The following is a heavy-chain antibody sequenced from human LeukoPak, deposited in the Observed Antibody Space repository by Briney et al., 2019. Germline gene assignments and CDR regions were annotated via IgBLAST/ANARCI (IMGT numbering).Heavy chain of an antibody. D-gene: IGHD3-3*01. Sequence: SETLSLTCTVSGGSISSYYWSWIRQPAGKGLEWIGRIYTSGSTNYNPSLKSRVTMSVDTSKNQFSLKLSSVTAADTAVYYCARGAGFNFWSGYYLTSWGQGTLVTVSS. CDR1: GGSISSYY. V-gene: IGHV4-4*07. J-gene: IGHJ4*02. CDR2: IYTSGST. CDR3: ARGAGFNFWSGYYLTS.